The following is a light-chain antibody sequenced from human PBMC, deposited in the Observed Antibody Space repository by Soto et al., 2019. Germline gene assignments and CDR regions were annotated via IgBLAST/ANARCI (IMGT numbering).Light chain of an antibody. J-gene: IGLJ1*01. CDR2: EVS. Sequence: QSALTQPASVSGSPGQSITISCTGTSSDVGAYNYVSWYQQRPGKAPQLMVYEVSYRPSGISHRFSGSKSDTTASLTISGLPDEDAADYYCSSDTTSSTLVFGSGTKLTVL. CDR3: SSDTTSSTLV. CDR1: SSDVGAYNY. V-gene: IGLV2-14*01.